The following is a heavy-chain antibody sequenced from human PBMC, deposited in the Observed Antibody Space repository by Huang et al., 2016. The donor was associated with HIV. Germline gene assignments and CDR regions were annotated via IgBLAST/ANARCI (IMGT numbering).Heavy chain of an antibody. V-gene: IGHV3-74*01. CDR3: ARDTDVRGGLDY. D-gene: IGHD4-17*01. J-gene: IGHJ4*02. Sequence: GFTFSSYWMHWVRQAPGKGLVWVSRINSDGSRTNYADSVKGRFTISRDTAKNTLYLQMNSLRVEDTAVYYCARDTDVRGGLDYWGQGTLVTVSS. CDR1: GFTFSSYW. CDR2: INSDGSRT.